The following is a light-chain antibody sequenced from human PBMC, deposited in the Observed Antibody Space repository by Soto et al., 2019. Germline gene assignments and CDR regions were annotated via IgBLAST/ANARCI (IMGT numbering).Light chain of an antibody. CDR1: QTIRSW. CDR2: KAS. J-gene: IGKJ1*01. V-gene: IGKV1-5*03. Sequence: DIQMTQSPSTPSGSAGDRVTITCRASQTIRSWLAWYQQKPGKAPKLLIYKASTLKSGVPSRFSGSGSGTEFTLTISSLQSEDFATYYCQHYNSYSGAFGQGTKVDIK. CDR3: QHYNSYSGA.